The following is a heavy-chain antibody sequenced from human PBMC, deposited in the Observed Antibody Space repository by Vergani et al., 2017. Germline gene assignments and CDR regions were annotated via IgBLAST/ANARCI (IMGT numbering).Heavy chain of an antibody. Sequence: EVQLVESGGGLVQPGGSLRLSCAASGFTFSSYSMNWVRQAPGKGLEWVSYISSSSSTIYYADSVKGRFTISRDNAKNSLYLQMNSLRAEDTAVYYCARDLSAQLWLLVSYFDYWGQGTLVTVSS. V-gene: IGHV3-48*01. D-gene: IGHD5-18*01. CDR2: ISSSSSTI. CDR3: ARDLSAQLWLLVSYFDY. CDR1: GFTFSSYS. J-gene: IGHJ4*02.